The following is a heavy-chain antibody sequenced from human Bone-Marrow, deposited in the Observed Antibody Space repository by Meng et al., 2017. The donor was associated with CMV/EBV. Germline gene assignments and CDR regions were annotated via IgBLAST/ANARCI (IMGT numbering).Heavy chain of an antibody. Sequence: SETLSLTCSVSGGSVSTGSYYWNWIRQPPGQGLEWIGYIYYNGNTNYNPSLKSRVTISVDTSKNQFSLKLTSVTAADTAVYYCATLSRGSSQIFDYWGQETLVTVSS. CDR3: ATLSRGSSQIFDY. CDR1: GGSVSTGSYY. CDR2: IYYNGNT. J-gene: IGHJ4*02. D-gene: IGHD6-6*01. V-gene: IGHV4-61*01.